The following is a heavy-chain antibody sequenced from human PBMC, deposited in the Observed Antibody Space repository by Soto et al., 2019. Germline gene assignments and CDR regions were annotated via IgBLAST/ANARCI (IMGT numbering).Heavy chain of an antibody. CDR2: IIPIFGTA. Sequence: SVKVSCKASGGTFSSYAISWVRQAPGQGLEWMGGIIPIFGTANYAQKFQGRVTITADESTSTAYMELSSLRSEDTAVYYCARGAVEVGATARYYYYYGMDVWGQGTTVTVSS. D-gene: IGHD1-26*01. V-gene: IGHV1-69*13. CDR3: ARGAVEVGATARYYYYYGMDV. CDR1: GGTFSSYA. J-gene: IGHJ6*02.